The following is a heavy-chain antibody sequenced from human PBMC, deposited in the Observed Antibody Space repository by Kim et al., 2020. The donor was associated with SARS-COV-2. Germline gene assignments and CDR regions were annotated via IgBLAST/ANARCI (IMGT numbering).Heavy chain of an antibody. J-gene: IGHJ6*02. D-gene: IGHD3-22*01. V-gene: IGHV4-31*03. CDR3: ARAGVYYYDSSGYWDYYYYGMDV. CDR2: IYYSGST. Sequence: SETLSLTCTVSGGSISSGGYYWSWIRQHPGKGLEWIGYIYYSGSTYYNPSLKSRVTISVDTSKNQFSLKLSSVTAADTAVYYCARAGVYYYDSSGYWDYYYYGMDVWGQGTTVTVSS. CDR1: GGSISSGGYY.